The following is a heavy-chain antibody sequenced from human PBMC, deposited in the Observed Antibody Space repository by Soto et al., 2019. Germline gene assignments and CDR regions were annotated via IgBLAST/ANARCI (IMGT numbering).Heavy chain of an antibody. D-gene: IGHD5-18*01. Sequence: AVGSLRLSCAASGGTFISYAMSWVRQATGKGLEWVLAISGSGGSTYYADSVKGRFTIPRDNSKNTLYLQMNSLRAEDTGVYYCAKTVRGYNYGYPGRYWGQGTLVTVSS. CDR3: AKTVRGYNYGYPGRY. CDR1: GGTFISYA. CDR2: ISGSGGST. V-gene: IGHV3-23*01. J-gene: IGHJ4*02.